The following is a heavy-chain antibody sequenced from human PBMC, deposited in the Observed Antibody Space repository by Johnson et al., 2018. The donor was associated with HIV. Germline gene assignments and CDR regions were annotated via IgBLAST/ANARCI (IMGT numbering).Heavy chain of an antibody. CDR2: ISWNSGSI. CDR1: GFTSDDYA. D-gene: IGHD2-21*02. J-gene: IGHJ3*02. V-gene: IGHV3-9*02. CDR3: AKDREGRAYCGGDCAFDAFDI. Sequence: VQLVESGGGVVRPGGSLRLSCAAAGFTSDDYAMHWVRQAPGKGLEWVSGISWNSGSIGYADSVKGRFTISRDNAKNSLYLQMNSLRPEDTALYYCAKDREGRAYCGGDCAFDAFDIWGQGTMVTVSS.